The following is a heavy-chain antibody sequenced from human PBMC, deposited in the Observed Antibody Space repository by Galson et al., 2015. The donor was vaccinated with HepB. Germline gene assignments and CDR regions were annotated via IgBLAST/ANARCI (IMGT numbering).Heavy chain of an antibody. Sequence: QSGAEVKKPGESLRISCKGSGYSFTSYWISWVRQMPGKGLEWMGRIDPSDSYTNYSPSFQGHVTISADKSISTAYLQWSSLKASDTAMYYCARVIMGAGSYWYFDLWGRGTLVTVSS. CDR3: ARVIMGAGSYWYFDL. V-gene: IGHV5-10-1*01. CDR1: GYSFTSYW. J-gene: IGHJ2*01. CDR2: IDPSDSYT. D-gene: IGHD1-26*01.